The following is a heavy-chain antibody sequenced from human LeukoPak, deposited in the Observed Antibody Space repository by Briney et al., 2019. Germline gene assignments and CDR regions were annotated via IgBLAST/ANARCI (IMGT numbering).Heavy chain of an antibody. D-gene: IGHD6-13*01. CDR1: GFTFEDYD. CDR2: IRHDGSNK. Sequence: PGGSLRLSCAASGFTFEDYDMHWVRQAPGKGLEWVTFIRHDGSNKYYADSVKGRFTISRDNSKNTLYLQMNSLRPEDTAVYYCAKDFGSSWSTFDYWGQGTQVTVSS. J-gene: IGHJ4*02. CDR3: AKDFGSSWSTFDY. V-gene: IGHV3-30*02.